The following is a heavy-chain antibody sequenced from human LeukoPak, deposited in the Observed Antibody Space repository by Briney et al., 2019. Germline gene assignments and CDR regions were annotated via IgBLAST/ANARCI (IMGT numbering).Heavy chain of an antibody. D-gene: IGHD6-6*01. CDR3: AKGHLTPYSSSSAVGY. V-gene: IGHV3-23*01. CDR1: GLAFSRHA. CDR2: ITYNGGST. J-gene: IGHJ4*02. Sequence: GGSLRLSCEASGLAFSRHAMTWVRQAPGKGLEWVSGITYNGGSTYYAESVKGRFTISRDNSKNTLYLQMNSLRAEDTAVYYCAKGHLTPYSSSSAVGYWGQGTLVTVSS.